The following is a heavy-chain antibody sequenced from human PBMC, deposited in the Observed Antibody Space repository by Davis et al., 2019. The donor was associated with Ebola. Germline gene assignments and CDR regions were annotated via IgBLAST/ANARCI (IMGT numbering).Heavy chain of an antibody. V-gene: IGHV4-30-4*01. CDR1: GGSISSGDYY. J-gene: IGHJ5*02. D-gene: IGHD6-6*01. CDR2: IYYSGST. Sequence: PSETLSLTCTVSGGSISSGDYYWSWIRQPPGKGLEWIGYIYYSGSTYYNPSLKSRVTISVDTSKNQFSLKLSSVTAADTAVYYCARDVAPGYSSSSTGFDPWGQGTLVTVSS. CDR3: ARDVAPGYSSSSTGFDP.